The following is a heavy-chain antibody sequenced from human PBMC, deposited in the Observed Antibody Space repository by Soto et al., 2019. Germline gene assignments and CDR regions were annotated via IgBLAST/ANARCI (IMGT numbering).Heavy chain of an antibody. D-gene: IGHD3-3*01. J-gene: IGHJ4*02. CDR2: IYWDDDK. CDR1: GFSLSTSGVG. V-gene: IGHV2-5*02. Sequence: QITLKESGPTLVKPTQTLTLTCTFSGFSLSTSGVGVGWIRQPPGKALEWLALIYWDDDKRYSPSLKSRLTITKDTSKNQVVLTMTNMDPVNTATYYCAHRPLTILGVVFDYWGQGPLVTVSS. CDR3: AHRPLTILGVVFDY.